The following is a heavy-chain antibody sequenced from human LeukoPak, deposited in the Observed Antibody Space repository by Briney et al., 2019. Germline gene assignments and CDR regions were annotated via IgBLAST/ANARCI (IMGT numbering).Heavy chain of an antibody. V-gene: IGHV4-59*01. D-gene: IGHD4-17*01. J-gene: IGHJ3*02. Sequence: SETLSLTCTVSGGSISSYYWSWIRQPPGKGPEWIGYIYYSGSTNYNPSLKSRVTISVDTSKNQFSLKLSSVTAADTAVYYCARVYGDYDGRDAFDIWGQGTMVTVSS. CDR2: IYYSGST. CDR3: ARVYGDYDGRDAFDI. CDR1: GGSISSYY.